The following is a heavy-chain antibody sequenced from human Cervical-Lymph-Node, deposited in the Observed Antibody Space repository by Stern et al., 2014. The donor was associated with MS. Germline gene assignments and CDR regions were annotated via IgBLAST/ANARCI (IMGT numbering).Heavy chain of an antibody. V-gene: IGHV3-15*07. Sequence: EVQLEESGGGLVQPGESLRLSCAASGFIFKNAWMNWVRQAPGKGLEWVGRIKRFADGGRTVYAAPLTGRLIIPRADTETILYLQVNGLKSEDSGVYYCSTGTSPIDYWGQGTRVTVAS. CDR3: STGTSPIDY. CDR1: GFIFKNAW. CDR2: IKRFADGGRT. J-gene: IGHJ4*02. D-gene: IGHD1-7*01.